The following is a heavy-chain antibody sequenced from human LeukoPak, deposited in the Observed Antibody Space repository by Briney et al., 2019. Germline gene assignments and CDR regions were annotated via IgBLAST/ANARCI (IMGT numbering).Heavy chain of an antibody. Sequence: SETLSLTCTVSGGSISIISSSTYYWGWIRQAPGKGLEGVGSFYYGENSHYNPSLKSRATLSVDTSNNQFSLKLTSVTAADAAVYFCARQLPTAAADTRGYFDYWGQGTAVTASS. V-gene: IGHV4-39*01. CDR2: FYYGENS. D-gene: IGHD6-25*01. CDR1: GGSISIISSSTYY. J-gene: IGHJ4*02. CDR3: ARQLPTAAADTRGYFDY.